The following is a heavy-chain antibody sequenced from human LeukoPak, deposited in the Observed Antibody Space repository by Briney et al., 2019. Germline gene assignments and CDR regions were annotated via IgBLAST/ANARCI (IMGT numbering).Heavy chain of an antibody. CDR2: IIPIFGTA. D-gene: IGHD2-2*01. CDR3: ARVVDIVVVPAAIHYYYGMDV. J-gene: IGHJ6*02. V-gene: IGHV1-69*13. Sequence: SVKVSCKASGGTFISYAISWVRQAPGQGLEWMGGIIPIFGTANYAQKFQGRVTITADESTSTAYMELSSLRSEDTAVYYCARVVDIVVVPAAIHYYYGMDVWGQGTTVTVSS. CDR1: GGTFISYA.